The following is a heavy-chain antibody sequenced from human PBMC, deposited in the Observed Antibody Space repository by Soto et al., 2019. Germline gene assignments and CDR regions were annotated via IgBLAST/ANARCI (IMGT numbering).Heavy chain of an antibody. D-gene: IGHD1-26*01. V-gene: IGHV3-64*01. CDR1: GFTFSSYA. CDR2: ISSNGGST. CDR3: ARAPLRVGYSDY. J-gene: IGHJ4*02. Sequence: EVQLVESGGGLVQPGGSLRLSCAASGFTFSSYAMHWVRQAPGKGLEYVSAISSNGGSTYYANSVKGRFTISRDNSKNTLYLHMGSLRAEDMAVYYCARAPLRVGYSDYWGEGTLVTVSS.